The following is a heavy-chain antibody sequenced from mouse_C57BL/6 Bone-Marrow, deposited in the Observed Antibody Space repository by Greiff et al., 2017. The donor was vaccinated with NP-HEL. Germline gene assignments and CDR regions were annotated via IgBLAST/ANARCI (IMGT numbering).Heavy chain of an antibody. V-gene: IGHV1-69*01. CDR2: IDPSDSYT. Sequence: QVQLKQPGAELVMPGASVKLSCKASGYTFTSYWMHWVKQRPGQGLEWIGEIDPSDSYTNYNQKFKGKSTLTVDKSSSTAYMQLSSLTSEDSAVYYCARDWYFDYWGQGTTLTVSS. J-gene: IGHJ2*01. CDR1: GYTFTSYW. D-gene: IGHD4-1*01. CDR3: ARDWYFDY.